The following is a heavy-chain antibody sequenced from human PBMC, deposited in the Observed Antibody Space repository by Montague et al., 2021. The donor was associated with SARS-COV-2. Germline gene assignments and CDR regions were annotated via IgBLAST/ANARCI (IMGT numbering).Heavy chain of an antibody. V-gene: IGHV4-59*01. CDR1: GGSIDSFY. J-gene: IGHJ6*02. Sequence: SETLSLTCTVSGGSIDSFYWSWIRRPPGKGLEWIGCIFHSGRTYXNPSLKSRVSMSVDTSKNQVSLRLSSLTAADTAVYYCARGGYYDNTGYYSDYYYNMDVGGQGTTVTVSS. CDR3: ARGGYYDNTGYYSDYYYNMDV. D-gene: IGHD3-22*01. CDR2: IFHSGRT.